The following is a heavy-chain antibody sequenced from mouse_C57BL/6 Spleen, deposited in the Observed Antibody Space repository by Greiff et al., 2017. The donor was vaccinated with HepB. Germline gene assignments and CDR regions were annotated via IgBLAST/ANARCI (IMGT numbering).Heavy chain of an antibody. Sequence: SGAELVKPGASVKLSCTASGFNIKDYYMHWVKQRTEQGLEWIGRIDPEDVETKYAPKFQGKDTITADTSSNTAYLQLSSLTSEDTAVYYWDTTVVALYAMDYWGQGTSVTVSS. J-gene: IGHJ4*01. D-gene: IGHD1-1*01. V-gene: IGHV14-2*01. CDR1: GFNIKDYY. CDR2: IDPEDVET. CDR3: DTTVVALYAMDY.